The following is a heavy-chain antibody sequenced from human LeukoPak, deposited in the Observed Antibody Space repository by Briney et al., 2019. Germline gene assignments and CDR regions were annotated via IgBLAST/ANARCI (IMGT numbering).Heavy chain of an antibody. CDR1: GLTLGSYW. J-gene: IGHJ6*04. CDR3: ARDARIAIAGSGYYYYGMDV. V-gene: IGHV3-74*01. Sequence: PGGSLRLSCAVSGLTLGSYWMHWVRQAPGKGLVWVSRINTDGSSVSYADSVKGRFTISRDNAKNTLYLQMNSLRAEDTAVYYCARDARIAIAGSGYYYYGMDVWGKGTPVTVSS. D-gene: IGHD6-13*01. CDR2: INTDGSSV.